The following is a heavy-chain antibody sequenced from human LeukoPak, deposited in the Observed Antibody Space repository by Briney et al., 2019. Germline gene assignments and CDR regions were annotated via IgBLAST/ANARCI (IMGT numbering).Heavy chain of an antibody. J-gene: IGHJ4*02. CDR1: GGSISSSSYY. CDR2: IYYSGST. Sequence: PSETLSLTCTVSGGSISSSSYYWGWIRQPPGKGLECIGSIYYSGSTYYNPSLKSRVTISVDTSKNQFSLKLSSVTAADTAVYYCARQTLRFGYDSSGYFDYWGQGTLVTVSS. CDR3: ARQTLRFGYDSSGYFDY. V-gene: IGHV4-39*01. D-gene: IGHD3-22*01.